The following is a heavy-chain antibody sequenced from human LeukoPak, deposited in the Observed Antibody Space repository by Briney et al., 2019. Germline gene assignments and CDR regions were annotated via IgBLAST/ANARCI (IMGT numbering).Heavy chain of an antibody. CDR1: GFTFSNYA. D-gene: IGHD6-13*01. Sequence: GGSLRLSCAASGFTFSNYAMGWVRQAPGKALEWVSLISGSGGGTYFADSVKGRFTISRDNSKNTLYLQMDGLRAEDTSIYYCAPDLRGSAWSLDDWGQGTLVIVSS. CDR3: APDLRGSAWSLDD. J-gene: IGHJ4*02. V-gene: IGHV3-23*01. CDR2: ISGSGGGT.